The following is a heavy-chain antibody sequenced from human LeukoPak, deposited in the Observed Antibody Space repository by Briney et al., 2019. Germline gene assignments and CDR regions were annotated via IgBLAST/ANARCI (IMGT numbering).Heavy chain of an antibody. CDR3: ARGPSGYNNT. CDR1: EFSVGSNY. Sequence: GGPLTLSCASSEFSVGSNYMSWVRQAPGKGLEWVSLIYSGGSTYYADSVKGRFTISRDNSKNTLCLQMNSLRAEDTAVYYCARGPSGYNNTGGQGTLVTVSS. J-gene: IGHJ4*02. CDR2: IYSGGST. V-gene: IGHV3-66*01. D-gene: IGHD5-12*01.